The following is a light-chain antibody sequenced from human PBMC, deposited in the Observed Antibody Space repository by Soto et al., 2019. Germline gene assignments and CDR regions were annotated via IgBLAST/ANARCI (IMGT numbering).Light chain of an antibody. CDR2: LGS. Sequence: DIVMPQSPLSLPVTPGEPASISCRSSQSLLHSNGYKYLDWYLQKPGQSPQLLIYLGSNRASGVPDRFSGSGSGTDFTLKISRVEAEDVGVYYCMQALQTPRTFGPGTKVDIK. CDR1: QSLLHSNGYKY. CDR3: MQALQTPRT. J-gene: IGKJ3*01. V-gene: IGKV2-28*01.